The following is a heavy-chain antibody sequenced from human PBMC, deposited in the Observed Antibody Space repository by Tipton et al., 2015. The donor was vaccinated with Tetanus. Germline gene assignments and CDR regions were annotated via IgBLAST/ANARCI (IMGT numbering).Heavy chain of an antibody. J-gene: IGHJ4*02. CDR3: ARAAGFLGLTHDF. CDR1: GGSISSGDYY. CDR2: IFYAGST. Sequence: GLVKPSQTLSLTCTVSGGSISSGDYYWSWIRQSPGKGLEWIGYIFYAGSTNSNPSLKSRVTISMDRSNTQFSLRLDSLTAADTAVYYCARAAGFLGLTHDFWGRGTLVSVSS. V-gene: IGHV4-30-4*01. D-gene: IGHD2/OR15-2a*01.